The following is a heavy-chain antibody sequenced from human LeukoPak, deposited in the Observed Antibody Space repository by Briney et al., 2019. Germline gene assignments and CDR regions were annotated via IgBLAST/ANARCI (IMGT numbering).Heavy chain of an antibody. CDR2: INPNSGGT. D-gene: IGHD6-19*01. V-gene: IGHV1-2*02. J-gene: IGHJ4*02. CDR1: GYTVTGYY. CDR3: ARDRSSGWYIGY. Sequence: ASVKVSCKASGYTVTGYYMHLVRQAPGQGLEWMGWINPNSGGTNYAQKFQGRVTMTRDTSISTAYMELSRLRSDDTAVYYCARDRSSGWYIGYWGQGTLVTVSS.